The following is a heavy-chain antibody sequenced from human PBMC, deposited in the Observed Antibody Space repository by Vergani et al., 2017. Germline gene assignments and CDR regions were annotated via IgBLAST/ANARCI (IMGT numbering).Heavy chain of an antibody. J-gene: IGHJ5*02. D-gene: IGHD2-15*01. V-gene: IGHV1-69*01. CDR2: IIPIFGTA. Sequence: QVQLVQSGAEVKKPGPSVKVSCKASGGTFSSYAISWVRQAPGQGLEWMGGIIPIFGTANYAQKFQGRVTITADESTCTAYMELSSLRSEDTAVYYCARGEGYCSGGSCYPNWFDPWGQGTLVTVSS. CDR3: ARGEGYCSGGSCYPNWFDP. CDR1: GGTFSSYA.